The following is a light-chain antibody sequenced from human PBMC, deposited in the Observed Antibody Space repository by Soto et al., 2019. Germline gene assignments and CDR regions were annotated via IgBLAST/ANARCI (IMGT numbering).Light chain of an antibody. CDR1: QSVSSY. CDR3: QQRSYLFT. V-gene: IGKV3-11*01. CDR2: DAS. J-gene: IGKJ4*01. Sequence: EIVLTQSPATLSLSPGEGGTLSCRASQSVSSYLAWYQQKPGQAPRLLIYDASNRATGIPARFSGSGSGTDFTLTINSLEPEDVAVYYCQQRSYLFTFGGGTKVDIK.